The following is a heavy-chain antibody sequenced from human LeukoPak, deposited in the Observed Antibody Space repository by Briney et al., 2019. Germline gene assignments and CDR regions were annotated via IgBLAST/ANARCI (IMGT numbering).Heavy chain of an antibody. CDR3: ARDDRGVVS. D-gene: IGHD3-10*01. Sequence: GGSLRLSCAVSGFTFTDTYMTWIRQAPGKGLESLSYISPSGTDISYADSVKGRFTISRDNSKNTLYLQMNSLRAEDTAVYYCARDDRGVVSWGQGTLVTVSS. CDR2: ISPSGTDI. V-gene: IGHV3-11*01. J-gene: IGHJ4*02. CDR1: GFTFTDTY.